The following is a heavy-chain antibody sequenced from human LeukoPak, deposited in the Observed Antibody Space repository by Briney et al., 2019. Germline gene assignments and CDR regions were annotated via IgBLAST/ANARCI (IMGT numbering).Heavy chain of an antibody. J-gene: IGHJ4*02. CDR2: ISFDGSNK. Sequence: GGSLRFSCAASGFTFSNYAMNWVRQAPGKGLEWVATISFDGSNKHYSDVVTGRFTVSRDNSKNTFYLQLDSLRTEDTALYSCARGPHDYRDLYYFDFWGQGTLVTVSS. V-gene: IGHV3-30-3*01. CDR1: GFTFSNYA. CDR3: ARGPHDYRDLYYFDF. D-gene: IGHD4-17*01.